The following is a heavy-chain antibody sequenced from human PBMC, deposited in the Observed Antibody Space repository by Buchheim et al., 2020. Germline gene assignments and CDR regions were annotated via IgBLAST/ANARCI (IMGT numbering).Heavy chain of an antibody. Sequence: QVQLQESGPGLVKPSETLSLTCTVPGGPISSYYWSWIRKPPGKGLEWIGYISYSGSTNYNPSLKSRVTLSVDTYKNQFSLKLSSVTAANTAVYYCARVRFNDAFDIWGQGT. CDR3: ARVRFNDAFDI. D-gene: IGHD4-17*01. CDR1: GGPISSYY. CDR2: ISYSGST. J-gene: IGHJ3*02. V-gene: IGHV4-59*01.